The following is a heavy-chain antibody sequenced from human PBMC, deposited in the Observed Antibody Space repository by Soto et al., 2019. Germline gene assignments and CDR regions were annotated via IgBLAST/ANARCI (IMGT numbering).Heavy chain of an antibody. CDR3: TKYRRTDAEGYSFDY. Sequence: PSETLSLTCAVSGYSISSSNWWGWIRQPPGKGLEWIGYIYDSGSTYYNPSLKSRVTMSVDTSKNQFSLKLTSVTAVDTAVYFCTKYRRTDAEGYSFDYWGQGALVTVSS. V-gene: IGHV4-28*01. J-gene: IGHJ4*02. CDR2: IYDSGST. CDR1: GYSISSSNW. D-gene: IGHD2-15*01.